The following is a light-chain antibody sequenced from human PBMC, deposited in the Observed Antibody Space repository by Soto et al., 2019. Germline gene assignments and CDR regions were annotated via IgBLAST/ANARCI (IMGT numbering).Light chain of an antibody. CDR3: SSYTSSRAYV. V-gene: IGLV2-11*01. CDR2: DVT. J-gene: IGLJ1*01. CDR1: SSDVGGYYY. Sequence: QSALTQPRSVSGSPGQSVTISCIGTSSDVGGYYYVSWYQHHPGKAPKLMIYDVTKRPSGVPDRFSGSKSGNTASLTISGLQAEDEADYYCSSYTSSRAYVFGIGTKLTVL.